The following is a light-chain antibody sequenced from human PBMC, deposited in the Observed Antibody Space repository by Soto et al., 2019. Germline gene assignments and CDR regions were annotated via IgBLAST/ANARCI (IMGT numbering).Light chain of an antibody. Sequence: EIVLTQSPATLSLSPGERATLSCRASQSVSSYLAWYQQKPCQAPRLLIHDVSNRATGIPPRFSGSGSGTDSTLTISSLEPEDFAVYYCQQRSNWPPLFTFGPGTKVDIK. CDR3: QQRSNWPPLFT. CDR1: QSVSSY. J-gene: IGKJ3*01. V-gene: IGKV3-11*01. CDR2: DVS.